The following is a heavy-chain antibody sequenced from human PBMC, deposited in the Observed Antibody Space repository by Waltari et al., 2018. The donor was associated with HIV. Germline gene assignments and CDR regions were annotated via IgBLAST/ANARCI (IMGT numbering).Heavy chain of an antibody. CDR1: GFTFSSYW. Sequence: EVQLVESGGGLVKPGGSLRLSCAASGFTFSSYWMSWVRQAPGKGLEWVANIKQDGSDIYYVDSVKGRFTISRDNAKNSLYLQMNSLRAEDTAVYFCARRGGRSSPLGYWGQGTLVTVSS. V-gene: IGHV3-7*01. CDR3: ARRGGRSSPLGY. D-gene: IGHD6-13*01. J-gene: IGHJ4*02. CDR2: IKQDGSDI.